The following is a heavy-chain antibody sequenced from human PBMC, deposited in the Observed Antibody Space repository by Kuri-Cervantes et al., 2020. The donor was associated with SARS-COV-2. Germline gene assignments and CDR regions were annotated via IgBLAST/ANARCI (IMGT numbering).Heavy chain of an antibody. D-gene: IGHD3-3*01. J-gene: IGHJ4*02. CDR2: IYYSGSI. V-gene: IGHV4-39*01. CDR3: ARVLYYDFWSGYLGPVDTPNPEYYFDY. Sequence: SETLSLTCTVSGGSISSSSYYWGWIRQPPGKGLEWIGSIYYSGSIYYNPSLKSRVTISVDTSKNQFSLKLSSVTAADTAVYYCARVLYYDFWSGYLGPVDTPNPEYYFDYWGQGTLVTVSS. CDR1: GGSISSSSYY.